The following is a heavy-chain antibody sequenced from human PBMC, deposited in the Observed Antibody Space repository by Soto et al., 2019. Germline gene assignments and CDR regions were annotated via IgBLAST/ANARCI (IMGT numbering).Heavy chain of an antibody. CDR1: GGSISSSNW. J-gene: IGHJ6*02. CDR2: IYHSGST. V-gene: IGHV4-4*02. Sequence: SETLSLTCAVSGGSISSSNWWSWVRQPPGKGLEWIGEIYHSGSTNYNPSLKSRVTISVDRSKNQFSLKLSSVTAADTAVYYCARRTAGYSSSWYVMDVWGQGTTVTVSS. CDR3: ARRTAGYSSSWYVMDV. D-gene: IGHD6-13*01.